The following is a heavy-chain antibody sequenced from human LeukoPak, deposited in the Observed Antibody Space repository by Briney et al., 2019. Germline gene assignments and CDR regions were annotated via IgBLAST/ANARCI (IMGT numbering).Heavy chain of an antibody. CDR1: GGSLRSGDYY. J-gene: IGHJ4*02. V-gene: IGHV4-30-4*01. Sequence: SETLSLTCTVSGGSLRSGDYYWGWVRQPPGRGLEWIGYIYYSGSTYYTPSLKSRVTISVDTSKNQFSLKLSSVTAADTAVYYCARDRLPGPRWGQGTLVTVSS. CDR3: ARDRLPGPR. CDR2: IYYSGST. D-gene: IGHD2-21*01.